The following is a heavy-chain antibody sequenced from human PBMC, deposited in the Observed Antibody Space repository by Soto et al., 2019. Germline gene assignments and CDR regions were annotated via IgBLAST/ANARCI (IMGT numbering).Heavy chain of an antibody. D-gene: IGHD6-19*01. Sequence: QVQLVESGGGMVLPGRSLRLSCAAAGFSFGNYGMHWVRQAPGEGLEGVALISHDAKNAYYADSVQGRFTISRDNSKNTLYLQMNSLRAEDTAIYYCVREDSAWDSRGSFDFWGRGTMVTVS. CDR3: VREDSAWDSRGSFDF. CDR1: GFSFGNYG. CDR2: ISHDAKNA. V-gene: IGHV3-30*03. J-gene: IGHJ3*01.